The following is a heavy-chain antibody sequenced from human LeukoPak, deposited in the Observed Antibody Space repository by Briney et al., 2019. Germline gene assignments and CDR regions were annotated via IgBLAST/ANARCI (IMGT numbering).Heavy chain of an antibody. CDR3: ARDGVLRYFGI. Sequence: GGSLRLSCAASGFTFSSYSMNWVRQAPWKGLEWVSSISSSSSYIYYADSVKGRFTITRDNAKNSLYLQMNSLRAEDTAVYYCARDGVLRYFGIWGQGTMVTVSS. V-gene: IGHV3-21*01. J-gene: IGHJ3*02. CDR2: ISSSSSYI. CDR1: GFTFSSYS. D-gene: IGHD3-9*01.